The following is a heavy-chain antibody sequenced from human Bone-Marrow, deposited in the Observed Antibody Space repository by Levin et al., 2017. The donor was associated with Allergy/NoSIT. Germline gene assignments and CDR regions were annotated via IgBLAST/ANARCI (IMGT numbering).Heavy chain of an antibody. D-gene: IGHD6-6*01. V-gene: IGHV4-39*07. CDR1: GGSISTSSLH. Sequence: MSSETLSLTCTVSGGSISTSSLHWGWVRQPPGTGLEWIGSIYYTGTTYYRPSLRGRVAISVDTSKNQFSLRLTSVTAADTAMYYCAGEYSSSSAYWGQGTLVTVSS. CDR3: AGEYSSSSAY. CDR2: IYYTGTT. J-gene: IGHJ4*02.